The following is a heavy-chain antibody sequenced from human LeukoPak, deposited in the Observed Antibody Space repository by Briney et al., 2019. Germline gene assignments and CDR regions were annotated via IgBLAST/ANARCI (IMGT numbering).Heavy chain of an antibody. Sequence: GGSLRLSCAASGFSFSIYEMNWVRQAPGKGLDGISYISSSGTTIYYADSVKGRFTISRDNAKNSLYLQMNSLRAEDTAVYYCARDNGGYPYYFDYWGQGTLVTVSS. V-gene: IGHV3-48*03. D-gene: IGHD1-26*01. CDR1: GFSFSIYE. CDR2: ISSSGTTI. CDR3: ARDNGGYPYYFDY. J-gene: IGHJ4*02.